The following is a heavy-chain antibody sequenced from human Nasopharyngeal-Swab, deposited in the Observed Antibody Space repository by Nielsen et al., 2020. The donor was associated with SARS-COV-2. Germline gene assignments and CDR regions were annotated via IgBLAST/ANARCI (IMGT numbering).Heavy chain of an antibody. CDR2: KYYRSKWYN. Sequence: WSGQAPSIGIEWLGRKYYRSKWYNDYAVCVKSRITINPDRCKNQLSLHLNSVTTEDTAVYYCARARGAYGDYYYYYYTDVWGKGTTVTVSS. D-gene: IGHD4-17*01. CDR3: ARARGAYGDYYYYYYTDV. V-gene: IGHV6-1*01. J-gene: IGHJ6*03.